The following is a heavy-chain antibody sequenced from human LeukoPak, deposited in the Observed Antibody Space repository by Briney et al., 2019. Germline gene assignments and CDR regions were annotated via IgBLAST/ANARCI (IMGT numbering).Heavy chain of an antibody. CDR3: ARGWWGTDFGWTNWFDP. Sequence: ASVTVSCKASGYTFTSYYVNWVRQAPGQGLEWMGKLNPSDGTADYAEKFQGRVTMTRDTSTITVYMELSSLRSEDTAVYYCARGWWGTDFGWTNWFDPWGQGTLVTVSS. J-gene: IGHJ5*02. D-gene: IGHD3-16*01. V-gene: IGHV1-46*01. CDR2: LNPSDGTA. CDR1: GYTFTSYY.